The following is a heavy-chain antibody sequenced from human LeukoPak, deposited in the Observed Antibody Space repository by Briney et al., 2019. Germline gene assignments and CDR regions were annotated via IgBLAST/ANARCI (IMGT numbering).Heavy chain of an antibody. CDR3: ARDRNWNKYFDY. D-gene: IGHD1-20*01. V-gene: IGHV3-30*02. J-gene: IGHJ4*02. CDR2: IRSDGSEK. Sequence: GGSLRLSCAASGFVFRNYGMHWVRQAPGKGLEWVAFIRSDGSEKYYADSVKGRFALSRDNSKKTLFLQMNSLRLEDTAVYYCARDRNWNKYFDYWGQGTLVTVSS. CDR1: GFVFRNYG.